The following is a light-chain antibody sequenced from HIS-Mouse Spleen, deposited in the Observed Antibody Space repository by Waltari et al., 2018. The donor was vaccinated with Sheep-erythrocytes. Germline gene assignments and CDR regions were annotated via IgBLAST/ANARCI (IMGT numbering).Light chain of an antibody. J-gene: IGKJ1*01. V-gene: IGKV2-28*01. Sequence: DIVMTQSPLSLPVTPGEPASISCRSSPSLLHSNGYNYLDWYLQKPGQSPQLLVYLGSNRASGVPGRFSGSGSGTDYTLKISRVEAEDVGVYYCMQALQTPWTFGQGTKVEIK. CDR2: LGS. CDR3: MQALQTPWT. CDR1: PSLLHSNGYNY.